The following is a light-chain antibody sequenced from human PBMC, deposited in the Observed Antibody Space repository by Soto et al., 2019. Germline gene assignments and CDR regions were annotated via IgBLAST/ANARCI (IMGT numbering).Light chain of an antibody. Sequence: DIRMTQSPTSLSASVGARVTITCQASQDINFYLNWYQQKPGKAPKLLISDASTLEPGVPSRFSGSGSGTDFTFTISTLQPEDFATYYCQLFDSHPFFGPGTKVDIK. CDR1: QDINFY. V-gene: IGKV1-33*01. CDR3: QLFDSHPF. J-gene: IGKJ3*01. CDR2: DAS.